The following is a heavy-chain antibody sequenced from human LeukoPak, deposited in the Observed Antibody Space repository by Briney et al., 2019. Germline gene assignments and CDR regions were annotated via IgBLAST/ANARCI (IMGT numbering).Heavy chain of an antibody. CDR1: GFTFSSYA. CDR2: ISGSGGST. D-gene: IGHD3-22*01. Sequence: GGSLRLSCAASGFTFSSYAMSWVRQAPGKGLEWVSAISGSGGSTYYADSVKGRFTISRDNSKTTLYLQMNSLRAEDTAVYYCAKDIDSSGYYYGAQYFDYWGQGTLVTVSS. CDR3: AKDIDSSGYYYGAQYFDY. J-gene: IGHJ4*02. V-gene: IGHV3-23*01.